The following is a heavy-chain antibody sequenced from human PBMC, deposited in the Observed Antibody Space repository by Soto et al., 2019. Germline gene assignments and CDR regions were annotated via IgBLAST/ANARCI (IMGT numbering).Heavy chain of an antibody. CDR3: ARGGVYGGNQLNYFDY. Sequence: GGSLRLSCAASGFTFSSYGMHWVRQAPGKGLEWVAVIWYDGSNKYYADSVKGRFTISRDNSKNTLYLQMNSLRAEDTAVYYCARGGVYGGNQLNYFDYWGQGTLVTVSS. CDR2: IWYDGSNK. V-gene: IGHV3-33*01. CDR1: GFTFSSYG. J-gene: IGHJ4*02. D-gene: IGHD4-17*01.